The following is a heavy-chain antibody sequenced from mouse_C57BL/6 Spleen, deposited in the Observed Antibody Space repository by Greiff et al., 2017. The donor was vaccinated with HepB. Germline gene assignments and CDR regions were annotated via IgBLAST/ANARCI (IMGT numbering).Heavy chain of an antibody. CDR3: ARRRGSDDAMDY. CDR2: INPSSGYT. CDR1: GYTFTSYW. D-gene: IGHD3-1*01. J-gene: IGHJ4*01. V-gene: IGHV1-7*01. Sequence: QVQLKESGAELAKPGASVKLSCKASGYTFTSYWMHWVKQRPGQGLEWIGYINPSSGYTKYNQKFKVKATVTADKSSSTAYRQLSSLTYEDSSVYYCARRRGSDDAMDYWGQGTSVTVSS.